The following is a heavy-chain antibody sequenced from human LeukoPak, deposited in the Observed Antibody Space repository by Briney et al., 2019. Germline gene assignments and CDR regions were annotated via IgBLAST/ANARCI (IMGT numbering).Heavy chain of an antibody. V-gene: IGHV4-39*07. D-gene: IGHD3-10*01. CDR1: GGSISSSSCY. CDR3: ARVRRITMVRAHCDY. J-gene: IGHJ4*02. Sequence: PSETLSLTCTVSGGSISSSSCYWGWIRQPPGKGLEWIGSIYYSGSTYYNPSLKSRVTISVDTSKNQFSLKLSSVTAADTAVYYCARVRRITMVRAHCDYWGQGTLVTVSS. CDR2: IYYSGST.